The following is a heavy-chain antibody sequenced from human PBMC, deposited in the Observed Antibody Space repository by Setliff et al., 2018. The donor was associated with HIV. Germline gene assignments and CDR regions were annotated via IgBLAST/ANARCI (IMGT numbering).Heavy chain of an antibody. CDR2: IIPIFGTA. CDR3: ARTREMVRGVITPAFDY. D-gene: IGHD3-10*01. V-gene: IGHV1-69*05. J-gene: IGHJ4*02. CDR1: GGTFSSYT. Sequence: SVKVSCKASGGTFSSYTINWVRQAPGQGLEWMGGIIPIFGTANYAQKFQGRVTITTDESTSTAYMELSSLRSEDTALYYCARTREMVRGVITPAFDYWGLGTLVTVYS.